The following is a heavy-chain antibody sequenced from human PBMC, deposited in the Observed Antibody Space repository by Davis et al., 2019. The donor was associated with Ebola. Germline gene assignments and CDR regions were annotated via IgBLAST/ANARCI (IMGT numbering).Heavy chain of an antibody. CDR3: AREVMVPVSRYYFYIMDG. V-gene: IGHV4-59*01. CDR2: ISYRGTT. Sequence: SETLSLTCSVSGDSISNYYWTWIRQPPGKGLEWIGHISYRGTTHYKPSLQSRVTISVDTSRTHFSLNLRSVTAADTAVNYCAREVMVPVSRYYFYIMDGWGQGTTVTVSS. CDR1: GDSISNYY. D-gene: IGHD3-10*01. J-gene: IGHJ6*02.